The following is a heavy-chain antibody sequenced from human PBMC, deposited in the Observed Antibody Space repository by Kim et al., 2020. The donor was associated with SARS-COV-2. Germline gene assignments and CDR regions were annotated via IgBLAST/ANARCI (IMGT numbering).Heavy chain of an antibody. CDR3: AREAYATAGTGERWFDS. Sequence: SVKVSCKASGGTFSSYSISWVRQAPGQGLEWMGGIIPIFGTANYTQKYQGRVTITADESTSTAYMELSSLRSEDTAVYYCAREAYATAGTGERWFDSGG. V-gene: IGHV1-69*13. D-gene: IGHD6-13*01. CDR1: GGTFSSYS. CDR2: IIPIFGTA. J-gene: IGHJ5*01.